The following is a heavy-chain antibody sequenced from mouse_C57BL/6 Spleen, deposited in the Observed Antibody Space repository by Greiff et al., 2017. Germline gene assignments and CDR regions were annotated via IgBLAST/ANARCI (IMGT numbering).Heavy chain of an antibody. V-gene: IGHV1-82*01. CDR1: GYAFSSSW. CDR3: ARSEGAMDY. Sequence: QVQLQQSGPELVKPGASVKISCKASGYAFSSSWMNWVKQRPGQGLEWIGRIYPGDGDTNYNGKFKGKATLTADKSSSTAYMQLSSLTSEDSAVDFCARSEGAMDYWGQGTSVTVSS. J-gene: IGHJ4*01. CDR2: IYPGDGDT.